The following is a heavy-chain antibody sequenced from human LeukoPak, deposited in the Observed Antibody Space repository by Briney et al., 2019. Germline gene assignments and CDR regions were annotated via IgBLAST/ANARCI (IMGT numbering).Heavy chain of an antibody. J-gene: IGHJ4*02. Sequence: ASVKVSCRASGYTFPSYFMHWVRQAPGQGLEWMGIINPTGGSTTYAQKFQGRVTMTRDTSTSTVYMELSSLRSDDTAVYYCARTAARRFDYWGQGTLVTVSS. D-gene: IGHD6-6*01. V-gene: IGHV1-46*01. CDR1: GYTFPSYF. CDR3: ARTAARRFDY. CDR2: INPTGGST.